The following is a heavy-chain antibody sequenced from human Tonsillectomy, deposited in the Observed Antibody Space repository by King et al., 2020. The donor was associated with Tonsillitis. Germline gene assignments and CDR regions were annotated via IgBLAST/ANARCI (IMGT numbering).Heavy chain of an antibody. V-gene: IGHV5-51*01. Sequence: VQLVESGAEVKKPGESLKISCKGSGYRFTSYWIGWVRQMPGKSLEWMGIIYPGDSDTRYSPSFQGQVTISADKSISTAYLQWSSLKASDTAMYYCARQASSGLHYFDNWGQGTLVTVSS. CDR1: GYRFTSYW. J-gene: IGHJ4*02. CDR2: IYPGDSDT. CDR3: ARQASSGLHYFDN. D-gene: IGHD6-19*01.